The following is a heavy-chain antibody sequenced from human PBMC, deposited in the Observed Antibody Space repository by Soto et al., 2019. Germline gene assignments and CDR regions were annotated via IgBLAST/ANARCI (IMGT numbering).Heavy chain of an antibody. D-gene: IGHD3-16*01. Sequence: ASVTVSCKASGSTFTSYYMLWVRQAPGQGLEWMGIINPSGGSTSYAQKFQGRVTMTRDTSTYTVYMELRSLGSEDTAVYYCARVWDVTGDYWGQGTLVTVSS. CDR2: INPSGGST. J-gene: IGHJ4*02. CDR1: GSTFTSYY. V-gene: IGHV1-46*01. CDR3: ARVWDVTGDY.